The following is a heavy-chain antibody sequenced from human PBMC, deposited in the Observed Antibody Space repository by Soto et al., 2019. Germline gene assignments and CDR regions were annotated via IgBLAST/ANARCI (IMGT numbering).Heavy chain of an antibody. J-gene: IGHJ4*02. Sequence: LSETLSLTCAVSGGSISSSKWWSWVRQPPEKGLEWIGEIYHGGSTNSNPSLKSRVTMSVDKSKNQFSLNLSSVTAADTAVYYCARVSELRSFDNWGQGTQVTVSS. V-gene: IGHV4-4*02. CDR3: ARVSELRSFDN. CDR2: IYHGGST. CDR1: GGSISSSKW.